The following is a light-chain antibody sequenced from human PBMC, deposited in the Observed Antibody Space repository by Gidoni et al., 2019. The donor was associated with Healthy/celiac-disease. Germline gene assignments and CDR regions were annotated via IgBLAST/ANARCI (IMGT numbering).Light chain of an antibody. CDR1: QSLSSY. CDR3: QQSYSTLALT. V-gene: IGKV1-39*01. CDR2: AAT. Sequence: DIQMTQSPSSLSASVGDRVTIPCRASQSLSSYLNWYQQKPGKAPKLLIYAATSLQSGVPSRFSGSGAGTDFTRTISSQQPEDLATYYCQQSYSTLALTFGGGTKVEIK. J-gene: IGKJ4*01.